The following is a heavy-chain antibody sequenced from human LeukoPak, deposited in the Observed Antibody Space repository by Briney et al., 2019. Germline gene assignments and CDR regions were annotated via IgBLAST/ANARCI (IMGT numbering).Heavy chain of an antibody. CDR3: ARDGRYCSSTSCYPYYGMDV. J-gene: IGHJ6*02. V-gene: IGHV1-69*04. D-gene: IGHD2-2*01. CDR2: IIPILGVA. CDR1: GGTFSSYT. Sequence: SVKVSCKASGGTFSSYTISWVRQAPGQGLEWMGRIIPILGVANYAQKFQGRGTITADKSTSTAYMELSSLRSEDTAVYYCARDGRYCSSTSCYPYYGMDVWGQGTTVTVSS.